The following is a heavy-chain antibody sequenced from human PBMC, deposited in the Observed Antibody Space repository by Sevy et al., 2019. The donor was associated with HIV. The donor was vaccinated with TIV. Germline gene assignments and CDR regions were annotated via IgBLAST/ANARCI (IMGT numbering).Heavy chain of an antibody. CDR1: GYSISSGYY. CDR2: IYHSGST. J-gene: IGHJ6*03. V-gene: IGHV4-38-2*01. Sequence: SETLSLTCAVSGYSISSGYYWGWIRQPPGKGLEWIGSIYHSGSTYYNPSLKSRVTISVDTSKNRFSLKLSSVTAADTAVYYCARRVTSHYYYMDVWGKGTTVTVSS. CDR3: ARRVTSHYYYMDV.